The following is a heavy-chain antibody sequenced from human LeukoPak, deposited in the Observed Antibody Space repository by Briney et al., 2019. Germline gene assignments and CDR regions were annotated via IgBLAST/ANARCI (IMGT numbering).Heavy chain of an antibody. CDR1: GYTFTSYY. J-gene: IGHJ3*02. V-gene: IGHV1-46*01. CDR3: ATYCEGATARDAFDI. Sequence: ASVKLSFNASGYTFTSYYMHWVRQAPGQGLEWMGIINPNGGSTSYSQKFQGRVTMTRDTSTNKVYMELSSLRSEATAVYYYATYCEGATARDAFDIWGQGTMVTVSS. CDR2: INPNGGST. D-gene: IGHD1-26*01.